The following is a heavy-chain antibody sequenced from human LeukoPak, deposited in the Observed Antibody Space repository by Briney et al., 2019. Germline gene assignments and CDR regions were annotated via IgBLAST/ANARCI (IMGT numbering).Heavy chain of an antibody. CDR2: IDYSGST. J-gene: IGHJ2*01. CDR1: GGSISTYY. Sequence: SETLSLTCSVSGGSISTYYWSWIRQPPGKGLEWIGYIDYSGSTNYNPSLKSRVSMSVDTSEKQFSLKLSSVTAADTAVYYCARVGPWCFDLWGRGALVTVSS. V-gene: IGHV4-59*01. CDR3: ARVGPWCFDL.